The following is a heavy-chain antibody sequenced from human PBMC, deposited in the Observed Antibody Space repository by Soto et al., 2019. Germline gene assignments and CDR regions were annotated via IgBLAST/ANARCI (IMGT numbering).Heavy chain of an antibody. D-gene: IGHD3-22*01. Sequence: GGSLRLSCAASGFTFSDYYMSWIRQAPGKGLEWVSYISSSSSYTNYADSVKGRFTISRDNAKNSLYLQMNSLRAEDTAVYYCARSGLLRPIMDVWGKGTTVTVSS. J-gene: IGHJ6*03. CDR1: GFTFSDYY. V-gene: IGHV3-11*03. CDR2: ISSSSSYT. CDR3: ARSGLLRPIMDV.